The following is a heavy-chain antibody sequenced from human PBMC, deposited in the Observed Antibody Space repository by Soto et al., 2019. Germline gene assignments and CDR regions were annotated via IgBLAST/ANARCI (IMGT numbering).Heavy chain of an antibody. Sequence: VQLLESGGGLVQPGGSLRLSCAASGFTFSSCDVSWVRQAPGKGLEWVSAISGSGAGTFYADSVKGRFTISRDNSRNTLYLQMNSLRAEDTAVYYCAKCMTIGLRGGWGKGASYYSHGMDVWGQGTTVTVSS. J-gene: IGHJ6*02. CDR1: GFTFSSCD. CDR3: AKCMTIGLRGGWGKGASYYSHGMDV. V-gene: IGHV3-23*01. CDR2: ISGSGAGT. D-gene: IGHD2-15*01.